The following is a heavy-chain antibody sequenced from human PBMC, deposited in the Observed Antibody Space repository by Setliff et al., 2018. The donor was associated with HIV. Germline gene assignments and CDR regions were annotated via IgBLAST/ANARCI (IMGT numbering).Heavy chain of an antibody. CDR1: GYTFTSYD. Sequence: SVKVSCKASGYTFTSYDINWVRQATGQGLEWMGGIIPIFGTANYAQKFQGRVTITADESTSTAYMELSSLRSEDTAVYYCARGGSITMIVVVPWAFDIWGQGTMVTVSS. J-gene: IGHJ3*02. CDR3: ARGGSITMIVVVPWAFDI. D-gene: IGHD3-22*01. V-gene: IGHV1-69*13. CDR2: IIPIFGTA.